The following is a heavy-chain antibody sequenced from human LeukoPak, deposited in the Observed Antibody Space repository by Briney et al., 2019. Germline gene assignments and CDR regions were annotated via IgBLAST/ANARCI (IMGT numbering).Heavy chain of an antibody. CDR2: IFHTGNS. Sequence: SDTLSLTCTVSGDSISSGDYSWGWIRQPSGKGLEWIGYIFHTGNSYYNPSLRSRVTISVDRSRNQFSLRLTSVTAADTAVYYCARELWFVNAPGSWLDPWGPGTLVAVSS. D-gene: IGHD3-10*01. V-gene: IGHV4-30-2*01. CDR1: GDSISSGDYS. J-gene: IGHJ5*02. CDR3: ARELWFVNAPGSWLDP.